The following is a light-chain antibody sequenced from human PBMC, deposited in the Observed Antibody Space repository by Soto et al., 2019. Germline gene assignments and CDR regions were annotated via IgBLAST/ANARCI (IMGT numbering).Light chain of an antibody. CDR3: IQHKSYPIT. CDR1: QGISNY. Sequence: DVQITQSPSSMSAFVAHRVTITFPSSQGISNYLVWFQQKPGKVPKRLIYDASSLQTGVPSRFSGSGSGTEFTLTISSLQPEDFATYSCIQHKSYPITFGQGTRLEIK. V-gene: IGKV1-17*03. CDR2: DAS. J-gene: IGKJ5*01.